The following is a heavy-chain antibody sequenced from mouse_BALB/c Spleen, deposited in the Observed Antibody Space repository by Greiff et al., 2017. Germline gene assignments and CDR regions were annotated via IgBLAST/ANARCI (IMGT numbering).Heavy chain of an antibody. V-gene: IGHV1-80*01. Sequence: QVQLKESGAELVRPGSSVKISCKASGYAFSSYWMNWVKQRPGQGLEWIGQIYPGDGDTNYNGKFKGKATLTADKSSSTAYMQLSSLTSEDSAVYFCARSERGYEGVTYWGQGTSVTVSS. CDR3: ARSERGYEGVTY. D-gene: IGHD3-1*01. CDR1: GYAFSSYW. J-gene: IGHJ4*01. CDR2: IYPGDGDT.